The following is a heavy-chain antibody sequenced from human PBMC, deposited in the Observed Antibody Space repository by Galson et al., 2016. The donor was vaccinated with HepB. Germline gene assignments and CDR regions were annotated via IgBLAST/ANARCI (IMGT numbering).Heavy chain of an antibody. J-gene: IGHJ4*02. D-gene: IGHD6-19*01. Sequence: SLRLSCAATGFTFGNYWMSWVRQAPGKGLEWVADIKEDGSQKYYLDSVKGRFTIARDNAKNSLFLQMNSLVVEDTTVYYCGRDGTGPSSAWGIADYWGQGTLVTVSS. CDR1: GFTFGNYW. V-gene: IGHV3-7*03. CDR2: IKEDGSQK. CDR3: GRDGTGPSSAWGIADY.